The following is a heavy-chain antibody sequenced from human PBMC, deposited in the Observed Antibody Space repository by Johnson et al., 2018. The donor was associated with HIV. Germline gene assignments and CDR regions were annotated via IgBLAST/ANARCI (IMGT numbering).Heavy chain of an antibody. Sequence: VQLVESGGGWVKPGGSLRLSCAASGFSFDDYGMSWVRQAPGKGLEWVSAISGSGGSTYYADSVKGRFTISRDNSKNTLYLQMNSLRAEDTALYYCARDRTGGAFDIWGQGTMVTVSS. J-gene: IGHJ3*02. CDR1: GFSFDDYG. CDR3: ARDRTGGAFDI. CDR2: ISGSGGST. V-gene: IGHV3-23*04. D-gene: IGHD1-26*01.